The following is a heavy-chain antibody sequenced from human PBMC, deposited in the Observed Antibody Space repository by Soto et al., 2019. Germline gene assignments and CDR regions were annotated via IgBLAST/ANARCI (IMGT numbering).Heavy chain of an antibody. D-gene: IGHD4-17*01. Sequence: EVQLVESGGGLVKPGGSLRLSCAASGFTFSNAWMNWVRQAPGKGLEWVGRIKSKTDGGTTDYAAPVKGRFTISRDDSKITLYLQMNSLKTEDTAVYYCTTDYGDYPVGYFDYWGQGTLVTVSS. J-gene: IGHJ4*02. CDR3: TTDYGDYPVGYFDY. CDR2: IKSKTDGGTT. V-gene: IGHV3-15*07. CDR1: GFTFSNAW.